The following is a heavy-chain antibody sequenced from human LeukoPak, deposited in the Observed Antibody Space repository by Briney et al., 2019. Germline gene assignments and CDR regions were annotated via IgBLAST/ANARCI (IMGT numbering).Heavy chain of an antibody. D-gene: IGHD4-23*01. CDR3: AREVTPDYGMDV. CDR1: GYTFTSYA. V-gene: IGHV1-69*13. Sequence: SVKVSCKASGYTFTSYAISWVRQAPGQGLEWMGGIIPIFGTANYAQKFQGRVTITADESTSTAYMELSSLRSEDTAVYYCAREVTPDYGMDVWGQGTTVTVSS. CDR2: IIPIFGTA. J-gene: IGHJ6*02.